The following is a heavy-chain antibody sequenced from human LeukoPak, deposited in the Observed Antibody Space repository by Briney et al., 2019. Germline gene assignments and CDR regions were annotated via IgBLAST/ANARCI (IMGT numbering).Heavy chain of an antibody. CDR3: ARDAVAGTIGY. Sequence: ASVKVSCKASGYTFTSYYMHWVRQAPGRGLEWMGIINPSGGSTSYAQKFQGRVTMTRDMSTSTVYMELSSLRSEDTAVYYCARDAVAGTIGYWGQGTLVTVSS. V-gene: IGHV1-46*01. J-gene: IGHJ4*02. D-gene: IGHD6-19*01. CDR2: INPSGGST. CDR1: GYTFTSYY.